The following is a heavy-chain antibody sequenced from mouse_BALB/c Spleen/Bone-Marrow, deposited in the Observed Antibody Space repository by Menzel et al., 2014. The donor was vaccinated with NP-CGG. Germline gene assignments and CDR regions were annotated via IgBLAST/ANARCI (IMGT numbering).Heavy chain of an antibody. CDR1: GFAFTDYV. J-gene: IGHJ2*01. Sequence: VQLQQSGAELVRPGASGKLSCKSLGFAFTDYVTHRVKQTLWHGLEWIGTIHPGSVGTAYNQKFKGKATLTADKSSSTAYMELSSMTYEDSAVYCCTREKIGDFDFWGQGTTLSVSS. V-gene: IGHV1-15*01. CDR3: TREKIGDFDF. CDR2: IHPGSVGT.